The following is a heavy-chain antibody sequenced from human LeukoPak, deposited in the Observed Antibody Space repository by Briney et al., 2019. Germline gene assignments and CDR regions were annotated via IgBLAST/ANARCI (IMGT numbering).Heavy chain of an antibody. CDR1: GGSISSYY. V-gene: IGHV4-59*01. Sequence: SETLSLTCTVSGGSISSYYWSWIRQPPGKGLEWIGYIYYSGSTNYNPSLKSRVTISVDTSKNQFSLKLSSVTAADTAVYYCARAGYYDFWSGSRGFDYWGQGTLVTVSS. J-gene: IGHJ4*02. D-gene: IGHD3-3*01. CDR2: IYYSGST. CDR3: ARAGYYDFWSGSRGFDY.